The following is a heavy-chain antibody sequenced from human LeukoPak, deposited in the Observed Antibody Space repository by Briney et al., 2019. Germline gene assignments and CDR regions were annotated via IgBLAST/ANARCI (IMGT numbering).Heavy chain of an antibody. CDR1: GFTFSSYW. D-gene: IGHD6-13*01. J-gene: IGHJ4*02. Sequence: GGSLRLSCAASGFTFSSYWVHWVRHTPGKGLVWVSRIKGDGSSTSYADSVKGRFTISRDNAKNTLYLQMNSLRAEDTAVYYCATSSTWYDKFDYWGQGTLVTVSS. CDR2: IKGDGSST. CDR3: ATSSTWYDKFDY. V-gene: IGHV3-74*01.